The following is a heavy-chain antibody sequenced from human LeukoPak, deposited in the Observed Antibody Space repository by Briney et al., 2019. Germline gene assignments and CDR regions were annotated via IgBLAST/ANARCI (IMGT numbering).Heavy chain of an antibody. CDR1: GYTFTSYG. J-gene: IGHJ4*02. D-gene: IGHD3-22*01. V-gene: IGHV1-18*01. Sequence: ASVTVSCKASGYTFTSYGISWVRQAPGQGLAWMGWIRAYNGVTTYAQKVQGRVTMTADTSTGTAYMDLRNLRSDDTAVYYCARVWVERDYYYDSNAYYYTDYWGQGTLVTVSA. CDR3: ARVWVERDYYYDSNAYYYTDY. CDR2: IRAYNGVT.